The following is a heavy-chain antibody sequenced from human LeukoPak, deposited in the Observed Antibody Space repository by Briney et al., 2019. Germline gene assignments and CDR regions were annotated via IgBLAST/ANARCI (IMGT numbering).Heavy chain of an antibody. Sequence: GGSLRLSCAASGFTFSDAWMSWIRQAPGKGLEWVSYITSGSLYTNYADSVKGRFTISRDNAKNSLYLQMNSLRAEDTAVYYCARGMYDYGDSLVTSYFDFWGQGALVTVSS. D-gene: IGHD4-17*01. V-gene: IGHV3-11*05. CDR3: ARGMYDYGDSLVTSYFDF. J-gene: IGHJ4*02. CDR2: ITSGSLYT. CDR1: GFTFSDAW.